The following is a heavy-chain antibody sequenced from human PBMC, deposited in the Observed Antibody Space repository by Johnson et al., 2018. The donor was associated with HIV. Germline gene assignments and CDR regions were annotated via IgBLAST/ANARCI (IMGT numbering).Heavy chain of an antibody. CDR3: ARDRAPVYSSSSTPLDALDI. V-gene: IGHV3-33*08. D-gene: IGHD6-6*01. Sequence: QVQLVESGGGVVQPGGSLRLSCAVSGFSIRNFWMTWVRQAPGKGLEWVAVIWYDGSNKYYADSVKGRITISRDNSKNTLYLQMNSLRAGDTAVYYCARDRAPVYSSSSTPLDALDIWGQGTVVSVSS. J-gene: IGHJ3*02. CDR2: IWYDGSNK. CDR1: GFSIRNFW.